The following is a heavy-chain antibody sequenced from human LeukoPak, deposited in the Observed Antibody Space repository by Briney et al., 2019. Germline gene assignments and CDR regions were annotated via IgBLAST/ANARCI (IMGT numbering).Heavy chain of an antibody. Sequence: GGSLRLSCAASGFTFSSYGMHWVRQAPGKGLEWVAVISYDGSNKYYADSVKGRFTISRDNSKNTLYLQMNSLRAEDTAVYYCARDPNTYYDFWSGYWYYMDVWGKGTTVTVSS. D-gene: IGHD3-3*01. CDR1: GFTFSSYG. CDR2: ISYDGSNK. CDR3: ARDPNTYYDFWSGYWYYMDV. V-gene: IGHV3-30*03. J-gene: IGHJ6*03.